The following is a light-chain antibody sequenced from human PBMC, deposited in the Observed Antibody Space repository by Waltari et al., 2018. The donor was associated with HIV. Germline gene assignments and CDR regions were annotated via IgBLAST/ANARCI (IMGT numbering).Light chain of an antibody. CDR3: QQYHNWPIT. J-gene: IGKJ4*01. CDR2: GAS. Sequence: ILMTQYPVTLSVSPGERATLSCWASQSIRTNLAWYEQKPGQTPRLLIYGASTRATGTPARFSGSGSGTEFTLTISSLQSEDLAFYYCQQYHNWPITFGGGTKVEIK. CDR1: QSIRTN. V-gene: IGKV3D-15*01.